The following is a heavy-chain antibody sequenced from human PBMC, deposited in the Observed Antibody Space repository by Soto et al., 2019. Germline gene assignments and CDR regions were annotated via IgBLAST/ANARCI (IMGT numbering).Heavy chain of an antibody. CDR3: ARQQYTVVTAFDV. CDR2: VSYSGKT. V-gene: IGHV4-59*07. Sequence: QVQLQESGPGLVKTSDTLSLTCTVSGGSITPYYWSWIRQPPGEGLEWIGYVSYSGKTGYNPSLKSRVSMSIDTSKIEFSLKLTSLTAADAATYYCARQQYTVVTAFDVWGQGTTVAVSS. D-gene: IGHD2-15*01. J-gene: IGHJ3*01. CDR1: GGSITPYY.